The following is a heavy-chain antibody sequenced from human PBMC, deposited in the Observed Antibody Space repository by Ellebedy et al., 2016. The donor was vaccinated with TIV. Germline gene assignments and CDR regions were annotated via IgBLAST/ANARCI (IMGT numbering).Heavy chain of an antibody. CDR1: GFIFSSYG. J-gene: IGHJ6*02. V-gene: IGHV3-33*01. Sequence: GESLKISCAAPGFIFSSYGMHWVRQAPGQGLEWVAVIWHDGSNKYYADSVKGRFTISRDNSKNTLYLQMNSLRAEDTGIYYCAREAVTRNYYYGMDVWGQGTTVTVFS. CDR2: IWHDGSNK. CDR3: AREAVTRNYYYGMDV. D-gene: IGHD4-17*01.